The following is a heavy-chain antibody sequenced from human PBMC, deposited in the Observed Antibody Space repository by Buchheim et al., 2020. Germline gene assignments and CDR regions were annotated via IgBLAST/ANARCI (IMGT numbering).Heavy chain of an antibody. CDR1: GFTFSSYW. D-gene: IGHD3-9*01. CDR2: IKQDGSEK. J-gene: IGHJ6*02. Sequence: EVQLVESGGGLVQPGGSLRLSCAASGFTFSSYWMSWVRQAPGKGLEWVANIKQDGSEKYYVDSVKGRFTISRDNAKNSLYLQMNSLRAEDTAVYDCARGDVLRYFDWLGASGMDVWGQGTT. CDR3: ARGDVLRYFDWLGASGMDV. V-gene: IGHV3-7*01.